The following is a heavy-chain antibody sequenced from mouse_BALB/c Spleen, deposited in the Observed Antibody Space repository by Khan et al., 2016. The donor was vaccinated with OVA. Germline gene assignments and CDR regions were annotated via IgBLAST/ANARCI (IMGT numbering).Heavy chain of an antibody. CDR3: ARGNFYAMYY. CDR1: GFSLTSYG. D-gene: IGHD2-1*01. Sequence: QVQLKESGPGLVAPSQSLSITCTVSGFSLTSYGVHWVRQPPGKGLEWLIVIWSDGASTYNSALKSRLSISKDNSKSQVFLKMNSLQTEYTAMYYCARGNFYAMYYWGQGTSVTGSS. J-gene: IGHJ4*01. V-gene: IGHV2-6*02. CDR2: IWSDGAS.